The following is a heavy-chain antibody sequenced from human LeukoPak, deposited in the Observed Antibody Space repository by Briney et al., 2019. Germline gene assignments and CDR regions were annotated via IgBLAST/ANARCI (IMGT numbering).Heavy chain of an antibody. J-gene: IGHJ5*02. CDR1: GDSVTSHY. CDR3: ARTITMVRGVILPDWFDP. D-gene: IGHD3-10*01. V-gene: IGHV4-4*07. CDR2: IYTSGST. Sequence: SETLSLTCTVSGDSVTSHYWSWIRQPAGKGLKWIGRIYTSGSTNYNPSLKSRVTISVDTSKNQFSLKLSSVTAADTAVYYCARTITMVRGVILPDWFDPWGQGTLVTVSS.